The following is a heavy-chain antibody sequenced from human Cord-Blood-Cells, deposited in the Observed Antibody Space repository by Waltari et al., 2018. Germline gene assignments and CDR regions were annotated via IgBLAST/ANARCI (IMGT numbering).Heavy chain of an antibody. D-gene: IGHD1-26*01. Sequence: EVQLVESGGGLVQPGGSLRLSCAASGFTFSSDSINWVRQAPGKGLEWVSYISSSSTIYYADSVKGRFTISRDNAKNSLYLQMNSLRDEDTAVYYCARGSRSYYFDYWGQGTLVTVSS. CDR3: ARGSRSYYFDY. V-gene: IGHV3-48*02. CDR1: GFTFSSDS. CDR2: ISSSSTI. J-gene: IGHJ4*02.